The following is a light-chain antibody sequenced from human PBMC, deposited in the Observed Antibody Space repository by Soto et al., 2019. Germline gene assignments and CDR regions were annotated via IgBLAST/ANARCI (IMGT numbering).Light chain of an antibody. CDR1: QSVSSSY. Sequence: EIVLTQSPGTLSLSPEERATLSCRASQSVSSSYLAWYQQKPGQAPRVLIYGASSRATGIPDRFSGSGSGTDFTLTISRLGPEDFAVYYCQQYGSSPATFGQGTKV. CDR2: GAS. CDR3: QQYGSSPAT. J-gene: IGKJ1*01. V-gene: IGKV3-20*01.